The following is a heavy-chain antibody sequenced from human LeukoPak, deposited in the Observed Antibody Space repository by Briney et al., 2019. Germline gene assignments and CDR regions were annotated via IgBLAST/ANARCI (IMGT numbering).Heavy chain of an antibody. J-gene: IGHJ6*03. V-gene: IGHV1-2*04. Sequence: GASVKVSCKASGYTSTGYYMHWVRQAPGQGLEWMGWINPNSGGTNYAQKFQGWVTMTRDTSISTAYMELSRLRAEDTAVYYCANLFWEGRFLEWLDRGYYMDVWGKGTTVTVSS. CDR2: INPNSGGT. CDR1: GYTSTGYY. D-gene: IGHD3-3*01. CDR3: ANLFWEGRFLEWLDRGYYMDV.